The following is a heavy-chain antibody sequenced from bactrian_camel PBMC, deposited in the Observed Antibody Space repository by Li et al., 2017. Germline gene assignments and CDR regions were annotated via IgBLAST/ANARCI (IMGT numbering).Heavy chain of an antibody. J-gene: IGHJ4*01. V-gene: IGHV3S55*01. CDR3: AAGLTASYCPGGLTLYDYSE. D-gene: IGHD4*01. CDR2: VLTDGTT. Sequence: HVQLVESGGGSVQAGGSLKLSCVISGYRAGTSGMGRFRQAPGKEREGVAAVLTDGTTYYRDSVKGRFTISQDKAKNTVYLQMDSLKPEDTAMYYCAAGLTASYCPGGLTLYDYSEWGRGTQVTVS. CDR1: GYRAGTSG.